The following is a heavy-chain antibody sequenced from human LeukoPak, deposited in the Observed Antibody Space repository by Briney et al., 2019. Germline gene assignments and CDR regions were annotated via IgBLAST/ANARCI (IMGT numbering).Heavy chain of an antibody. V-gene: IGHV1-18*01. CDR3: ARYVAVAGTGLVNYYYMDV. D-gene: IGHD6-19*01. CDR1: GYTFTSYG. CDR2: ISAYNGNT. Sequence: AASVKVSCKASGYTFTSYGISWVRQAPGQGREWVGWISAYNGNTNYAQKLQGRVTMTTDTSTSTAYMELRSLRSDDTAVYYCARYVAVAGTGLVNYYYMDVWGKGTTVTVSS. J-gene: IGHJ6*03.